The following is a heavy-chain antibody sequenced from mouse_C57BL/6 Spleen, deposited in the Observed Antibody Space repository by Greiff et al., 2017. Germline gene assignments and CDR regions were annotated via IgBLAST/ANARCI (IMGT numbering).Heavy chain of an antibody. Sequence: DVMLVESGGGLVKPGGSLKLSCAASGFTFSSYAMSWVRQTPEKRLVWVATISDGGSYTYYPDNVKGRFTISRDNAKNNLYLQMSHLKSEDTAMYYCARAPYYYGSSYFDYWGQGTTLTVSS. CDR1: GFTFSSYA. D-gene: IGHD1-1*01. V-gene: IGHV5-4*03. CDR2: ISDGGSYT. CDR3: ARAPYYYGSSYFDY. J-gene: IGHJ2*01.